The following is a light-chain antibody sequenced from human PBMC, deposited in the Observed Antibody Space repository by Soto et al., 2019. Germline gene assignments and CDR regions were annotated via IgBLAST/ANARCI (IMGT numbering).Light chain of an antibody. CDR1: SRDVGGYNF. J-gene: IGLJ1*01. CDR3: SSYAGTSYI. CDR2: EVT. Sequence: SALTQPPSASGSLGQSVTISCTGTSRDVGGYNFVSWYQQHPGKAPKLMIYEVTKRPSGVPDRFSGSRSGNTASLTVSGLQADDEADYYCSSYAGTSYIFGTGTKLTVL. V-gene: IGLV2-8*01.